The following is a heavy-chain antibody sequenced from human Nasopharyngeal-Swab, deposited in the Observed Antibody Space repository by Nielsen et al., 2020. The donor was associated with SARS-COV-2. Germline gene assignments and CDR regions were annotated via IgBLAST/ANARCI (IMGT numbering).Heavy chain of an antibody. CDR1: GFTFSDYY. CDR2: ISSSGSTI. CDR3: ARLPGYSSFRYYYGMDV. Sequence: GESLKISCAASGFTFSDYYMSWIRQAPGKGLEWVSYISSSGSTIYYADSVKGRFTISRDNAKNSLYLQMNSLRAEDTAVYYCARLPGYSSFRYYYGMDVWGQGTTVTVSS. D-gene: IGHD6-13*01. V-gene: IGHV3-11*04. J-gene: IGHJ6*02.